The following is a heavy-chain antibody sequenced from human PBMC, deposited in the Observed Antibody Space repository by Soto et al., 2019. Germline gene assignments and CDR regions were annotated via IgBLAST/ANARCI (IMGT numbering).Heavy chain of an antibody. Sequence: GAPRTSRSVSRFPLEKNLMKWVPQAPGKGLEWVSSISFSGDYIYYADSVKGRFTISRDNARNSLYLQMNRLGVDDTALYFCARATYNWNHEYWGQGTQVTVSS. J-gene: IGHJ4*02. CDR3: ARATYNWNHEY. CDR1: RFPLEKNL. V-gene: IGHV3-21*01. D-gene: IGHD1-20*01. CDR2: ISFSGDYI.